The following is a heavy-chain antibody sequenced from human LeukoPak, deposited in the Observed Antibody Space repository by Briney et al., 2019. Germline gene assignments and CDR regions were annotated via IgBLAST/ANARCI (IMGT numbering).Heavy chain of an antibody. CDR3: TRVGDYGGNWAWYFDL. V-gene: IGHV3-74*01. CDR1: GFTFNSYW. CDR2: IKSDGSNT. D-gene: IGHD4-23*01. Sequence: GGSLRLSCAASGFTFNSYWMHWVRQAPGKGLVWVSRIKSDGSNTNYAGSVKGRFTISRDNAKNTLYLQMNSLRAEDTAVYYCTRVGDYGGNWAWYFDLWGRGTLVTVSS. J-gene: IGHJ2*01.